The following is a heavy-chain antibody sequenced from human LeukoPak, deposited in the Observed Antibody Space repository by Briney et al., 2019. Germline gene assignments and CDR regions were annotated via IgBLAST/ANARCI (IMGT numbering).Heavy chain of an antibody. CDR1: GFTFSTYG. CDR2: IWNDGSNK. CDR3: ARSLEGFDY. Sequence: GGSLRLSCAASGFTFSTYGMHWVRQAPGKGLEWVAVIWNDGSNKYYADSVEGRFTISRDTSKNTLYLQMNSLRAEDTAVYYCARSLEGFDYWGQGSLVTVSS. V-gene: IGHV3-33*01. J-gene: IGHJ4*02.